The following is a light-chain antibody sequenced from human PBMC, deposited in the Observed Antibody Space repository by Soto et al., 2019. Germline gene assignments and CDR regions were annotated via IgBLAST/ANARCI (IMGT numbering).Light chain of an antibody. CDR1: SSDVGGYNY. CDR3: CSYAGSYSYV. Sequence: QAVVTQPRSVSGSPGQSVTISCTGNSSDVGGYNYVSWYQQHPDKAPKLMIYDVSKRPSGVPDRFSGSKSGNTASLTISGLQAEDEADYYCCSYAGSYSYVFGTGTKVTVL. CDR2: DVS. J-gene: IGLJ1*01. V-gene: IGLV2-11*01.